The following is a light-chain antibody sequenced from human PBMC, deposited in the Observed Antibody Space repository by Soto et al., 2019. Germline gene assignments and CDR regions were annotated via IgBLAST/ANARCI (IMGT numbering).Light chain of an antibody. CDR1: QGIRND. CDR2: SAS. J-gene: IGKJ4*01. Sequence: DIQMTQSPSSLSASVGDRVTITCRASQGIRNDLGWYQQKPGKAPKWLIYSASSLPSGVPSRFSGSGSGTEFHPTIRRLEPEEFGNYYCLPHNTYPLTFGGGTKVEIK. CDR3: LPHNTYPLT. V-gene: IGKV1-17*01.